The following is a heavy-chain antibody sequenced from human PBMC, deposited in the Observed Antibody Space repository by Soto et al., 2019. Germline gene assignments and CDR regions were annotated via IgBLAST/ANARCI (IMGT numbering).Heavy chain of an antibody. CDR3: ARAIRFLEEFNYYYYMDV. CDR1: GGSISSYY. V-gene: IGHV4-59*01. D-gene: IGHD3-3*01. CDR2: IYYSGST. Sequence: QVQLQESGPGLVKPSETLSLTCTVSGGSISSYYWSWIRQPPGKGLEWIGYIYYSGSTTYNPSLKSRVTISVDTSKNQLSRKLSSVTAADTAVYYCARAIRFLEEFNYYYYMDVCGKGTTVTVSS. J-gene: IGHJ6*03.